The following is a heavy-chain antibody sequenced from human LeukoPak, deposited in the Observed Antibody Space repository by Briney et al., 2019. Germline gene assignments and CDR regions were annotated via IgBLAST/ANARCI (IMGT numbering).Heavy chain of an antibody. CDR1: GFIVSTKY. CDR3: ARHGTTAFDY. V-gene: IGHV3-53*01. Sequence: GGSLRLSCAASGFIVSTKYMSWVRQAPGKGLEWVSVFYSGSGGTTYYADSVKGRFTISRDNSDNTLYLQMNSLRAEDTAVYYCARHGTTAFDYWGQGTLVTVSS. D-gene: IGHD1-14*01. J-gene: IGHJ4*02. CDR2: FYSGSGGTT.